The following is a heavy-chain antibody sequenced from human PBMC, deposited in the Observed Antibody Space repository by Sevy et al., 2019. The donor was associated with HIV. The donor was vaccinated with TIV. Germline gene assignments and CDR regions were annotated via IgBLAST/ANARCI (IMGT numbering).Heavy chain of an antibody. CDR2: IKSKTDGGTT. J-gene: IGHJ4*02. CDR1: GFTFSNAW. V-gene: IGHV3-15*01. D-gene: IGHD6-19*01. CDR3: TTDLAGAGLDY. Sequence: GGSLRLSCAASGFTFSNAWMSWVRQAPGKGLEWVGRIKSKTDGGTTDYAAPVKGRFTISRDDSKNTLYLQMNSLKTDDTAVYYCTTDLAGAGLDYWGQGTLVTVSS.